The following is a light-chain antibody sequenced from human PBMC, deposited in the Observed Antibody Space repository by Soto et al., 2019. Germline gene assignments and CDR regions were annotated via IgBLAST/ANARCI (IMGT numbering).Light chain of an antibody. V-gene: IGLV1-40*01. CDR3: QSYDSSLRVV. CDR1: SSNIGAGYD. CDR2: GNS. Sequence: QSVLTQPPSVSGAPGQRVTISCTGSSSNIGAGYDVHWYQQLPGTAPKLLIYGNSNRPSGVPDRFSGSKSGTSASLAITGLQAEDAADYYCQSYDSSLRVVFGGGTKLTV. J-gene: IGLJ2*01.